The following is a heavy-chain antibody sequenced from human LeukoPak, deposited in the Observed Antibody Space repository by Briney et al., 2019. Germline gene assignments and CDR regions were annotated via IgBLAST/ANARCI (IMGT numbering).Heavy chain of an antibody. Sequence: GGSLRLSCAASGFTFRNAWMSWVRQAPGKGLEWVGRIKSKIDGGTTEYAAPVKGRFTISRDDSKNTLYLQMNSLKTEDTAVYYCTTLRLGPTTDWGQGTLVTVSS. CDR3: TTLRLGPTTD. CDR2: IKSKIDGGTT. CDR1: GFTFRNAW. V-gene: IGHV3-15*01. D-gene: IGHD7-27*01. J-gene: IGHJ4*02.